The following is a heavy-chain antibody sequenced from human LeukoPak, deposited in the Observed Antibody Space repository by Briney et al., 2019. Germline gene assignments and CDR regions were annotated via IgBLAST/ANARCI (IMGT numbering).Heavy chain of an antibody. CDR1: GYTFTGYY. CDR2: INPNSGGT. Sequence: ASVKVSCKASGYTFTGYYMHWVRQAPGQGLEWMGRINPNSGGTNYAQKFQGRVTMTRDTSISTAYMELSRLRSDDTAVYYCGGVEAQSGPAAMAFDIWGQGTMVTVSS. J-gene: IGHJ3*02. V-gene: IGHV1-2*06. CDR3: GGVEAQSGPAAMAFDI. D-gene: IGHD2-2*01.